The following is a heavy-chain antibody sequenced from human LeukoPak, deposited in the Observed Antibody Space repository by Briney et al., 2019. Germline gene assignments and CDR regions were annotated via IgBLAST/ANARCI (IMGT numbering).Heavy chain of an antibody. Sequence: SVKVSCKASGGTFSSYTISWVRQAPGQGLEWMGRIIPILGIANYAQKFQGRVTITADESTSTAYMELSSLRSEDTAVYYCARAAGLERRTAFDIWGQGTMVTVSS. CDR1: GGTFSSYT. CDR3: ARAAGLERRTAFDI. D-gene: IGHD1-1*01. CDR2: IIPILGIA. V-gene: IGHV1-69*02. J-gene: IGHJ3*02.